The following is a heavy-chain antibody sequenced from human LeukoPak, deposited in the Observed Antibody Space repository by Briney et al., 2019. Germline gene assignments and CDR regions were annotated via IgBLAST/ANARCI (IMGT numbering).Heavy chain of an antibody. CDR1: GYTFTSYG. D-gene: IGHD2-2*02. Sequence: GASVKVSCKASGYTFTSYGINWVRQAPGQGLEWMGWISAYNGNTNYAQKVQGRVTMTTDTSTSAVYMELRSLRSDDTAVYYCARDRAIVVVPAAISDYWGQGTLVTVSS. J-gene: IGHJ4*02. CDR3: ARDRAIVVVPAAISDY. CDR2: ISAYNGNT. V-gene: IGHV1-18*01.